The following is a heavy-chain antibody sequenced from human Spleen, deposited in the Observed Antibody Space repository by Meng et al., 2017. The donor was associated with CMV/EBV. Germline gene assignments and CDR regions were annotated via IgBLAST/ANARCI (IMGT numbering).Heavy chain of an antibody. CDR3: ARASRGLENLDY. D-gene: IGHD4-17*01. V-gene: IGHV3-74*01. CDR2: INSDESST. Sequence: VGLVESGGRLVQPGGSLSLPCAASGFTFSSYWMHWVRQAPGKGLVWVSRINSDESSTNYADSVKGRFTISRDNAKNTLYLQMNSLRAEDTAVYYCARASRGLENLDYWGQGTLVTVSS. J-gene: IGHJ4*02. CDR1: GFTFSSYW.